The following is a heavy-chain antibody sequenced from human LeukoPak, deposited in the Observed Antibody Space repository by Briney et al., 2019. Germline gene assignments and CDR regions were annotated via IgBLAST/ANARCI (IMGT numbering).Heavy chain of an antibody. CDR2: IYHSGST. CDR3: ARAVDSSGFSSFQY. V-gene: IGHV4-38-2*02. Sequence: SETVSLHCTVSGYSISRGYYWGWIRQPPGKGLGRIGSIYHSGSTNYNPSLKSRVTISVDKYKNQFSLKLSSVTAADTAVYYCARAVDSSGFSSFQYWGQGTLVTVSS. J-gene: IGHJ1*01. D-gene: IGHD3-22*01. CDR1: GYSISRGYY.